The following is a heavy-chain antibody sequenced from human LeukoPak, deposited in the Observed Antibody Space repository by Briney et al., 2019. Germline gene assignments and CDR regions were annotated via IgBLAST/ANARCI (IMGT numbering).Heavy chain of an antibody. V-gene: IGHV1-2*06. D-gene: IGHD3-22*01. CDR1: GYTFTGYY. J-gene: IGHJ4*02. CDR2: INPNSGGT. Sequence: ASVKVSCKASGYTFTGYYMHWVRQAPGRGLEWMGRINPNSGGTNYAQKFQGRVTMTRDTSISTDYMELSRLRSDDTAVYYCARVGVYDSSGYYVGDDYWGQGTLVTVSS. CDR3: ARVGVYDSSGYYVGDDY.